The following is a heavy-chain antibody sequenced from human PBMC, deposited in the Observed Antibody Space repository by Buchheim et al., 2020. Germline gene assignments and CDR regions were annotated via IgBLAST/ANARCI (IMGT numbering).Heavy chain of an antibody. J-gene: IGHJ4*02. CDR3: ARGQNYDFWSGYPGGGFDY. V-gene: IGHV4-59*01. CDR2: IYYSGST. CDR1: GGSISSYY. Sequence: QVQLQESGPGLVKPSETLSLTCTVSGGSISSYYWSWIRQPPGKGLEWIGYIYYSGSTNYNPSLKSRFTISVDTSKNQFSLKLSSVTAADTAVYYCARGQNYDFWSGYPGGGFDYWGQGTL. D-gene: IGHD3-3*01.